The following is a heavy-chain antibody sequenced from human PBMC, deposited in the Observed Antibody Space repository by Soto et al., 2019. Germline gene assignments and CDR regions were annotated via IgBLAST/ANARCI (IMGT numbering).Heavy chain of an antibody. J-gene: IGHJ6*02. CDR1: GFTFISYW. Sequence: PGGSLRLSCAASGFTFISYWMHWVLQAPGKGLVWVARVNSDGSSTSYADSVKGRFTISRDNSKNTLYLQMNSLRAEDTAVYYCASPLSYGPHYGLDVSGQRTTVPVSS. CDR3: ASPLSYGPHYGLDV. CDR2: VNSDGSST. V-gene: IGHV3-74*01. D-gene: IGHD5-18*01.